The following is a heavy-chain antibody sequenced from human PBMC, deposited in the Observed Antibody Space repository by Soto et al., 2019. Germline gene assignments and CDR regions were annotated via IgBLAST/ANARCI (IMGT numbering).Heavy chain of an antibody. CDR2: MYWDDDK. CDR1: GFALSTSGVG. Sequence: QITLKESGPTLVKPTQTLTLTCTFSGFALSTSGVGVGWIRQPPGKALEWLALMYWDDDKRYSPSLKSRLTINQATSKNHVVPTMTTMHPADTATYYCAHRHSYCSAGSCYSGFDYWGQGTLVTVSS. CDR3: AHRHSYCSAGSCYSGFDY. J-gene: IGHJ4*02. D-gene: IGHD2-15*01. V-gene: IGHV2-5*02.